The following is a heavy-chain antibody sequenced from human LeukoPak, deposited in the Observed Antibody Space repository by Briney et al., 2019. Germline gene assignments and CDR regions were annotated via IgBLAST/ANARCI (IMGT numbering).Heavy chain of an antibody. D-gene: IGHD6-19*01. CDR1: GGSFSGYY. V-gene: IGHV4-34*01. CDR2: INHSGST. Sequence: PSETLSLTCAVYGGSFSGYYCSWIRQPPGKGLEWIGEINHSGSTNYNPSLKSRVTISVDTSKNQFSLKLSSVTAADTAVYYCARGSGWYNYWGQGTLVTVSS. J-gene: IGHJ4*02. CDR3: ARGSGWYNY.